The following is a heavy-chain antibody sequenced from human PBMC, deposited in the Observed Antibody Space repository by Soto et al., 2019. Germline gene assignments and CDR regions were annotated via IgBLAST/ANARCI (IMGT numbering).Heavy chain of an antibody. CDR2: ISSSSSYI. CDR1: GFTFSSYS. V-gene: IGHV3-21*01. Sequence: GGSLRLSCAASGFTFSSYSMNWVRQAPGKGLEWVSSISSSSSYIYNADSVKGRFTISRDNAKNSLYLQMNSLRAEDTAVYYCASSREFQEEIVDCSGGSCYGPLFDPWGQGTLVTVSS. D-gene: IGHD2-15*01. CDR3: ASSREFQEEIVDCSGGSCYGPLFDP. J-gene: IGHJ5*02.